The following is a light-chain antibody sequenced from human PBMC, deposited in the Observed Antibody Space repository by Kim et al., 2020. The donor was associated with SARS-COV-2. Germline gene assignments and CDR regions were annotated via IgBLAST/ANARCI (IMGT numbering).Light chain of an antibody. CDR1: SSDVGGDNY. CDR3: SSYTSSSTV. Sequence: PGQSLNISGTGTSSDVGGDNYVSWYQQHPGKAPKLMIYDVSNRPSGVSNRFSGSKSGNTASLTISGLQAEDEADYYCSSYTSSSTVFGGGTQLTVL. J-gene: IGLJ2*01. CDR2: DVS. V-gene: IGLV2-14*03.